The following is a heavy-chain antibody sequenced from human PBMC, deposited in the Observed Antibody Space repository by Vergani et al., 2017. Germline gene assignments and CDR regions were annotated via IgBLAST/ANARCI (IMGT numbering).Heavy chain of an antibody. V-gene: IGHV1-2*02. CDR1: GYTFTGYY. CDR2: INPNSGGT. Sequence: QVQLVQSGAEVKKPGASVKVSCKASGYTFTGYYMHWVRQAPGQGLEWMGWINPNSGGTNYAQKFQGRVTMTRDTSISTAYMELSRLRSDDTAVYYCARGGNYDILAARIPLYYYYGIDVWGQGTTVTVSS. D-gene: IGHD3-9*01. J-gene: IGHJ6*02. CDR3: ARGGNYDILAARIPLYYYYGIDV.